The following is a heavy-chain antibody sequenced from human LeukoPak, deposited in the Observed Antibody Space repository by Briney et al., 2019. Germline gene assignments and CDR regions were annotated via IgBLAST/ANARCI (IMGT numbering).Heavy chain of an antibody. Sequence: ASVKVSCTASGYTFTGYYMHWVRQAPGQGLEWMGWINPNSGGTNYAQKFQGRVTMTRDTSISTAYMELSRLRSDDTAVYYCARVRLSRFYGMDVWGQGTTVTVSS. J-gene: IGHJ6*02. V-gene: IGHV1-2*02. CDR1: GYTFTGYY. CDR3: ARVRLSRFYGMDV. D-gene: IGHD4/OR15-4a*01. CDR2: INPNSGGT.